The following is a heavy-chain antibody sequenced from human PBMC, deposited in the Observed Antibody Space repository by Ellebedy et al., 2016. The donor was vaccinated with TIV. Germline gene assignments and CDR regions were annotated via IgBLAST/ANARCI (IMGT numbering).Heavy chain of an antibody. CDR2: ISDSGGGT. CDR3: ARDWGYGQIWGRLPADD. CDR1: GFMFSSYA. Sequence: GGSLRLSCAASGFMFSSYAMTWVRQAPGKGLEWVSVISDSGGGTYYADSVKGRFTISRDNSKNTLYLQMNSLRAEDTAVYYCARDWGYGQIWGRLPADDWGRGTLVTVSS. D-gene: IGHD3-16*01. V-gene: IGHV3-23*01. J-gene: IGHJ4*02.